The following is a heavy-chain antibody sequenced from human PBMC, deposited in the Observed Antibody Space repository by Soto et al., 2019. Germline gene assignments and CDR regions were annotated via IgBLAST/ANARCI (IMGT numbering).Heavy chain of an antibody. J-gene: IGHJ6*02. V-gene: IGHV4-34*01. Sequence: QVQLQQWGAGLLKPSETLSLTCAVYGGSFSGYYWSWIRQPPGKGLEWIGEINHSGSTNYNPSLKRLVTITVDTSKDLFSLKLSSVPAADTAVYYCARSPIAAPEVDYYYYYGMEVWGQGTTVTVSS. CDR1: GGSFSGYY. D-gene: IGHD6-13*01. CDR2: INHSGST. CDR3: ARSPIAAPEVDYYYYYGMEV.